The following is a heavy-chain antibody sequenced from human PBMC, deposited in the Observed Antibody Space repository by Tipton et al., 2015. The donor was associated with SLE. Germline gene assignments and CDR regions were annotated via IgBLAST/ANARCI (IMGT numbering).Heavy chain of an antibody. CDR2: IYYSGST. CDR1: GGSISSYY. D-gene: IGHD6-25*01. V-gene: IGHV4-59*08. CDR3: ARQGSGRAFDI. J-gene: IGHJ3*02. Sequence: TLSLTCTVSGGSISSYYWSWIRQPPGKGLEWIGYIYYSGSTNYNPSLKSRVTISVDTSKNQFSLKLSSVTAADTAVYYCARQGSGRAFDIWGQGTMVTVPS.